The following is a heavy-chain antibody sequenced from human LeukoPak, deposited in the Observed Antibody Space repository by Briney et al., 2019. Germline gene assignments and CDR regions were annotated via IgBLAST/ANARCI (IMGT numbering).Heavy chain of an antibody. CDR3: ARARVGYCSSTSCHLFDY. CDR1: GFTFSSYW. Sequence: GGSLRLSCAASGFTFSSYWMSWVRQAPGKGLEWVANIKQDGSEKYYVDSVKGRFTISGDNAKNSLYLQMNSLRAEDTAVYYCARARVGYCSSTSCHLFDYWGQGTLVTVSS. CDR2: IKQDGSEK. V-gene: IGHV3-7*01. J-gene: IGHJ4*02. D-gene: IGHD2-2*01.